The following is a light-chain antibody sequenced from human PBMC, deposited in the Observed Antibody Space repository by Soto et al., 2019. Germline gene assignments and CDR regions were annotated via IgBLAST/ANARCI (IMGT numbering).Light chain of an antibody. CDR2: DNN. CDR3: GTWDSSLSIVV. CDR1: SSNIGDNY. V-gene: IGLV1-51*01. Sequence: QYVLTQPPSVSAAPGQKVAISCSGSSSNIGDNYVSWYQHVPGTAPRLLIYDNNKRPSGIPDRFSGSKSGTTATLGITGLQTGDEADYFCGTWDSSLSIVVFGGGTKLTVL. J-gene: IGLJ2*01.